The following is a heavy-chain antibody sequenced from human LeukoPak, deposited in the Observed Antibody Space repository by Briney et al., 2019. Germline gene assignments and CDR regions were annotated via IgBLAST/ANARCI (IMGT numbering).Heavy chain of an antibody. V-gene: IGHV4-31*03. J-gene: IGHJ4*02. Sequence: SQTLSLSCTVSGGSISSGGYYWSWIRQHPGKGLEWIGYIYYSGSTYYNPSLKSRVTISVDTSKNQFSLKLSSVTAADTAVYYCARVRGSGSYYGGFIDYWGQGTLVTVSS. CDR2: IYYSGST. CDR1: GGSISSGGYY. D-gene: IGHD3-10*01. CDR3: ARVRGSGSYYGGFIDY.